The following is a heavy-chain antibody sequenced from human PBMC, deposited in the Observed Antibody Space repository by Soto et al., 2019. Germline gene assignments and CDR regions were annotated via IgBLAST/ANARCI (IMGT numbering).Heavy chain of an antibody. Sequence: QVQLVESGGGVVQPGRSLRLSCAASGFTFSSYAMHWVRQAPGKGLEWVAGISYDGSNKYYADSVKGRFTISRYNSKNTLYLQMNSLRAEDTAVYYCARPLWRNDYNWGYFDLWGRGTLVTVSS. D-gene: IGHD4-4*01. J-gene: IGHJ2*01. V-gene: IGHV3-30-3*01. CDR1: GFTFSSYA. CDR3: ARPLWRNDYNWGYFDL. CDR2: ISYDGSNK.